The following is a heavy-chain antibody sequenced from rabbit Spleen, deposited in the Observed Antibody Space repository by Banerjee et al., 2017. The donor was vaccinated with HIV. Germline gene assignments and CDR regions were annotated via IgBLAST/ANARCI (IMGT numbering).Heavy chain of an antibody. CDR2: IDPVFGIT. D-gene: IGHD8-1*01. CDR3: ARDTGSSFSSYGMDL. Sequence: QSLEESGGDLVKPGASLTLTCTASGVSFSLSSYMYWVRQAPGKGLEWIGYIDPVFGITYYANWVNGRFSISRENAQNTVFLQMTTLTAVDTATYFCARDTGSSFSSYGMDLWGPGTLVTVS. V-gene: IGHV1S40*01. CDR1: GVSFSLSSY. J-gene: IGHJ6*01.